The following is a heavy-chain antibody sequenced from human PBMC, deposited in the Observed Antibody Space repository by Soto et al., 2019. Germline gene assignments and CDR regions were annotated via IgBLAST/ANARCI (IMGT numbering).Heavy chain of an antibody. J-gene: IGHJ4*02. D-gene: IGHD2-15*01. CDR2: IYSGGST. CDR1: GFTVSSNY. V-gene: IGHV3-53*01. Sequence: PGGSLRLSCAASGFTVSSNYMSWVRQAPGKGLEWVSVIYSGGSTYYADSVKGRFTISRDNSKNTLYLQMNSLRAEDTALYYCAKALRYCSGGSCYLSYFDYWGQGTLVTVSS. CDR3: AKALRYCSGGSCYLSYFDY.